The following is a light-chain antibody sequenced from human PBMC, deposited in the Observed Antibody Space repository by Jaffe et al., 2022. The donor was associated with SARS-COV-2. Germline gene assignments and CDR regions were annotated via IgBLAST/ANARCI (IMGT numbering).Light chain of an antibody. CDR1: QTISSY. CDR2: AAS. V-gene: IGKV1-39*01. Sequence: DIQMTQSPSSLSASVGDRVTITCRASQTISSYLNWYQQKPGKVPKLLIYAASTLQSGVPSRFSGSGSGTDFTLTISSLQPEDFATYYCQQSHITPSTFGQGTRLEIK. J-gene: IGKJ5*01. CDR3: QQSHITPST.